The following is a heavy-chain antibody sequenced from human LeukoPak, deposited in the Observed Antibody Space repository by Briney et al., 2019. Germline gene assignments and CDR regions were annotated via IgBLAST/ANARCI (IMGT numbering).Heavy chain of an antibody. V-gene: IGHV1-24*01. D-gene: IGHD3-10*01. J-gene: IGHJ4*02. CDR2: FDPEDGET. CDR1: GYTLTELS. CDR3: ARDQNSYGSGSYPDY. Sequence: GASVKVSCTVSGYTLTELSMHWVRQAPGKGLEWMGGFDPEDGETIYAQKFQGRVTMTEDTSTDTAYVELSSLTSEDTAVYYCARDQNSYGSGSYPDYWGQGTLVTVSS.